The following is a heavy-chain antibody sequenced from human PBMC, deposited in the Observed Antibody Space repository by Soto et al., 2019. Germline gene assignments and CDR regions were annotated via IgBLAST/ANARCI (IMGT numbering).Heavy chain of an antibody. D-gene: IGHD6-13*01. CDR1: GFTFSGYS. CDR3: ARDRLGTIAAAGTFDS. Sequence: EVQLVESGGGLVQPGGSLRLSCAASGFTFSGYSLNWVRQAPGKGLEWVSYIGSSSSPIYYADSVKGRFTISRDNAKNSLSLQMNSLTAEDTAVYYCARDRLGTIAAAGTFDSWCQGTLVTVSS. CDR2: IGSSSSPI. J-gene: IGHJ4*02. V-gene: IGHV3-48*01.